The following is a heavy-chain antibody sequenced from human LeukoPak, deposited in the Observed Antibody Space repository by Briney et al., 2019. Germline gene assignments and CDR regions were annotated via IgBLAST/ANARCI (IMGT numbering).Heavy chain of an antibody. D-gene: IGHD6-13*01. CDR3: AGVKQGNSWLDY. Sequence: SETLSLTCAVYGGSFSGYYWSWIRQPPGKGLEWIGEINHSGSTNYNPSLKSRVTISVDTSKNQFSLKLSSVTAADTAVYYCAGVKQGNSWLDYWGQGTLVTVSS. CDR1: GGSFSGYY. CDR2: INHSGST. V-gene: IGHV4-34*01. J-gene: IGHJ4*02.